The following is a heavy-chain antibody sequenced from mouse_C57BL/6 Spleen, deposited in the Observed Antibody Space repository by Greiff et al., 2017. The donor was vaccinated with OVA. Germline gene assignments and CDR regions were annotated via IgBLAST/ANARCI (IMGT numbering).Heavy chain of an antibody. D-gene: IGHD2-5*01. J-gene: IGHJ4*01. CDR1: GYAFSSYW. CDR3: ARRGDSTNAMDY. V-gene: IGHV1-80*01. Sequence: QVHVKQSGAELVKPGASVKISCKASGYAFSSYWMNWVKQRPGKGLEWIGQIYPGDGDTNYNGKFKGKATLTADKSSSTAYMQLSSLTSEDSAVYFCARRGDSTNAMDYWGQGTSVTVSS. CDR2: IYPGDGDT.